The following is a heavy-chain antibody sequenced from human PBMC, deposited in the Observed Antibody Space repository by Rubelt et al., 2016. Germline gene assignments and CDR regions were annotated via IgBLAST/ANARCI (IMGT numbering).Heavy chain of an antibody. J-gene: IGHJ4*02. CDR2: INPSGGST. CDR3: ARDSSGWYYFDY. V-gene: IGHV1-46*01. Sequence: VRQAPGQGLEWMGIINPSGGSTGYAQKFQGRVTMTRDTSTSTVYMELSSLRSEDTAVYYCARDSSGWYYFDYWGQGTLVTVSS. D-gene: IGHD6-19*01.